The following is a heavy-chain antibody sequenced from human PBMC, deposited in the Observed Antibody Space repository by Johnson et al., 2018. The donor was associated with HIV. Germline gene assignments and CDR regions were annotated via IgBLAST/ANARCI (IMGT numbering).Heavy chain of an antibody. CDR3: AKDRGLERRERAFDI. CDR2: ISWNSGSI. J-gene: IGHJ3*02. CDR1: RFTFSSYA. Sequence: VQLVESGGGVVQPGRSLRLSCAASRFTFSSYAMHWVRQAPGKGLEWVSGISWNSGSIGYADSVKGRFTISRDNAKNSLYLQMNSLRAEDTALYYCAKDRGLERRERAFDIWGQGTMVTVSS. D-gene: IGHD1-1*01. V-gene: IGHV3-9*01.